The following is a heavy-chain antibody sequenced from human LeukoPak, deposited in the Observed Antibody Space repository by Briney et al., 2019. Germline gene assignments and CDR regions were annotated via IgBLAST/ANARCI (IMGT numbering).Heavy chain of an antibody. J-gene: IGHJ4*02. CDR1: GFTFSSYG. Sequence: GGSLRLSCAASGFTFSSYGIHWVRQAPGKGLEWVAVISYDGSNKYYADSVKGRFTISRDNSKSTLYLQMNSLRAEDTAVYYCAKDQSRVVVAATLDSWGQGTLVTVSS. CDR2: ISYDGSNK. V-gene: IGHV3-30*18. CDR3: AKDQSRVVVAATLDS. D-gene: IGHD2-15*01.